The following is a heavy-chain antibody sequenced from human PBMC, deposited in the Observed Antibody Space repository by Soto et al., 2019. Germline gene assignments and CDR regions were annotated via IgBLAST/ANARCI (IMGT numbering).Heavy chain of an antibody. CDR3: HIGSWSGEVFDI. Sequence: QVQLVQSGAEVKKPGSSVKVSCKDSGGTFSTYSMFWVRQAPGQGLEWMGRIIPMLGVRNYAQRFQDRVTITACKSTATVHMQLSSLRSEETALYYCHIGSWSGEVFDIWGQGTMVTVS. D-gene: IGHD2-21*01. CDR2: IIPMLGVR. V-gene: IGHV1-69*02. J-gene: IGHJ3*02. CDR1: GGTFSTYS.